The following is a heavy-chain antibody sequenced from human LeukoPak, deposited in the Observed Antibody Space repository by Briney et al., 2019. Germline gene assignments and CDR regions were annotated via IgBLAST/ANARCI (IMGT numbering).Heavy chain of an antibody. D-gene: IGHD4-23*01. Sequence: ASVKVSCKASGYTFTSYYMHWVRQAPGQGLEWMGIINPSGGSTSYAQKFQGRVTMSRDTSTSTVYMELSSLRSEDTAVYYCARAYGGNYPFDYWGQGTLVTVSS. J-gene: IGHJ4*02. CDR3: ARAYGGNYPFDY. CDR1: GYTFTSYY. CDR2: INPSGGST. V-gene: IGHV1-46*01.